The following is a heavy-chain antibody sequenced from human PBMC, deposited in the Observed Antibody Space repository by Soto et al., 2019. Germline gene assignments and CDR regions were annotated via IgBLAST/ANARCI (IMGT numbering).Heavy chain of an antibody. CDR3: YRVPYGGSYWRELDY. D-gene: IGHD1-26*01. CDR1: GFTFRSYS. J-gene: IGHJ4*02. CDR2: IFISSSYI. Sequence: EVKLVESGGGLVKPGWSLRISCAASGFTFRSYSMNWVRQAPGKGLEWVSSIFISSSYIYYADSVKGRCTISRDNAKNSLYLHMNSLRADDTAVYYCYRVPYGGSYWRELDYWGQGTLVTVSS. V-gene: IGHV3-21*01.